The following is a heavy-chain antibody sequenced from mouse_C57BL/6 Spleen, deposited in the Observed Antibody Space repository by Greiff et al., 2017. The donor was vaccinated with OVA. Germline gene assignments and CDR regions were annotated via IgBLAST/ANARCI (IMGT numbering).Heavy chain of an antibody. V-gene: IGHV1-9*01. J-gene: IGHJ2*01. CDR1: GYTFTGYW. CDR2: ILPGSGST. CDR3: ASGNLYQLRVPSYFDY. D-gene: IGHD1-1*01. Sequence: QVQLQQSGAELMKPGASVKLSCKATGYTFTGYWIEWVKQRPGHGLEWIGEILPGSGSTNYNEKFKGKATFTADTSSNTAYMQLSSLTTEDSAIYYCASGNLYQLRVPSYFDYWGQGTTLTVSS.